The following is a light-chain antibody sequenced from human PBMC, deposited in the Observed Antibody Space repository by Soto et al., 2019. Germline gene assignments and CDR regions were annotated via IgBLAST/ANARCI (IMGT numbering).Light chain of an antibody. Sequence: QSALTQPASVSGSPGQSITISCTGTSSDVGGYNYVSWYQHHPGKAAKLMIYEVSNRPSGVSNRFSGSKSGNTASLTISGLQAEDEADYYCSSYTSSSTFYVFGTGTKLTVL. CDR1: SSDVGGYNY. CDR2: EVS. CDR3: SSYTSSSTFYV. V-gene: IGLV2-14*01. J-gene: IGLJ1*01.